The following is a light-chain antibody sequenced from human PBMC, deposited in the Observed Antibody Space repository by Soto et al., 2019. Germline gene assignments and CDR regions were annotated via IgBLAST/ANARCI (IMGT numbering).Light chain of an antibody. J-gene: IGKJ2*01. CDR2: GSS. CDR1: QNIAGY. Sequence: DIQMTQSPSSLSVSVGDRVTITCRASQNIAGYLNWYQQKPGKAPELLIYGSSTLQSGVPSSFSGSGSGTDFTLTISSLQPEDFATYYCQQTYIPPYTFGQGTNLEIK. V-gene: IGKV1-39*01. CDR3: QQTYIPPYT.